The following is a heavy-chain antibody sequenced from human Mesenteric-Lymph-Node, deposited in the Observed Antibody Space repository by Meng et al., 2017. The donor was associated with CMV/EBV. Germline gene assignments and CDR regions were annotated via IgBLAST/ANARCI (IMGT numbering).Heavy chain of an antibody. Sequence: GESLKISCAASGFTFSSYSMNWVRQAPGKGLEWVSSISSSSSYIYYADSVKGRFTISRDNAKNSLYLQMNSLRAEDTAVYYCARDHPAGTQETWGQGTLVTVSS. V-gene: IGHV3-21*01. CDR1: GFTFSSYS. CDR3: ARDHPAGTQET. D-gene: IGHD1-1*01. J-gene: IGHJ5*02. CDR2: ISSSSSYI.